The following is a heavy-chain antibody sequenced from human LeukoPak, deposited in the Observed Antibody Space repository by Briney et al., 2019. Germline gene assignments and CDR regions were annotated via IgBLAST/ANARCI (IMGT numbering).Heavy chain of an antibody. CDR1: GYTFTSYG. D-gene: IGHD5-18*01. V-gene: IGHV1-18*04. CDR2: ISAYNGNT. Sequence: ASVKVSCKASGYTFTSYGISWVRQAPGRGLEWMGWISAYNGNTNYAQKLQGRVTMTTDTSTSTAYMELRSLRSDDTAVYYCARAMRIQLREDYWGQGTLVTVSS. CDR3: ARAMRIQLREDY. J-gene: IGHJ4*02.